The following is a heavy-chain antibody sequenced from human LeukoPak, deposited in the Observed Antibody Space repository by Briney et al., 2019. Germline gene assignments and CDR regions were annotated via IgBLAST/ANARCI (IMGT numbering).Heavy chain of an antibody. J-gene: IGHJ4*03. CDR1: GLSFTSYW. CDR2: NYPRDSNT. V-gene: IGHV5-51*03. Sequence: GESLKISCKGSGLSFTSYWCSWLRQIPGKGLKWRRINYPRDSNTRYSPSCKAQVPISADKSISTPYLQWTSLKASTTPRFYCGIGGDSTTSCYRCFNYWGQGIIVSV. D-gene: IGHD1-14*01. CDR3: GIGGDSTTSCYRCFNY.